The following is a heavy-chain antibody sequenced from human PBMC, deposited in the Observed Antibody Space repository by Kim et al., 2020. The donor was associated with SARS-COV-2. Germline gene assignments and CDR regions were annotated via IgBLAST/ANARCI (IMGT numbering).Heavy chain of an antibody. CDR2: INHSGST. J-gene: IGHJ6*02. CDR3: ARGNLVGTSHVGYYYYYGMDV. CDR1: GGSFSGYY. V-gene: IGHV4-34*01. Sequence: SETLSLTCAVYGGSFSGYYWSWIRQPPGKGLEWIGEINHSGSTNYNPSLKSRVTISVDTSKNQFSLKLSSVTAADTAVYYCARGNLVGTSHVGYYYYYGMDVWGQGTTVTVSS. D-gene: IGHD1-26*01.